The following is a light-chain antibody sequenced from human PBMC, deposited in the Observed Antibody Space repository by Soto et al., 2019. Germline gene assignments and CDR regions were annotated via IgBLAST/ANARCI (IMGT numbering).Light chain of an antibody. CDR1: QSVPKNY. J-gene: IGKJ4*01. V-gene: IGKV3-20*01. Sequence: EIVLTQSPGTLSLSPGEGATLSCRASQSVPKNYLGWYKQQTGQAPRLLIYDVSNRATPVPDRFSGSGSETECTLTIRGLEPKDLAVYYCQQYATAPLTFVGRTKLEL. CDR2: DVS. CDR3: QQYATAPLT.